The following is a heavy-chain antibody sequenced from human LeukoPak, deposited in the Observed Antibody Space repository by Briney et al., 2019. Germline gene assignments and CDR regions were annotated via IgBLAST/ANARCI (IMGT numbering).Heavy chain of an antibody. J-gene: IGHJ4*02. V-gene: IGHV3-13*01. CDR3: ARGYCSGGSCERAAHFFDY. CDR1: GFTFSSYD. CDR2: IGTAGDT. D-gene: IGHD2-15*01. Sequence: GGSLRLSCAASGFTFSSYDMHWVRQATGKGLEWVSAIGTAGDTYYPGSVKGRFTISRENAKNSLYLQMNSLRAGDTAVYYCARGYCSGGSCERAAHFFDYWGQGTLVTVSS.